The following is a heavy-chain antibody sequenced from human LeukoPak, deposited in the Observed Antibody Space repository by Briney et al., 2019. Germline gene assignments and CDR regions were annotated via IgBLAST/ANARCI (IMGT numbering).Heavy chain of an antibody. CDR2: INVYNGHT. J-gene: IGHJ4*02. CDR3: VRDSDHAPDY. Sequence: ASVRVSCKTSGYIFTNYGVSWVRQAPGQGLEWMGWINVYNGHTIYAQEFQGRVTSTTDTSTSTAHMDLRSLRSDDTAVCYCVRDSDHAPDYWGQGTLVTVSS. V-gene: IGHV1-18*01. CDR1: GYIFTNYG. D-gene: IGHD3-10*01.